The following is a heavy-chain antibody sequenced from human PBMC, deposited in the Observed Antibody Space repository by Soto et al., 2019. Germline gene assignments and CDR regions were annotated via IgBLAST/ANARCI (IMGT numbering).Heavy chain of an antibody. V-gene: IGHV4-31*03. CDR3: ARDGGSEVRGGGLDV. CDR1: GGSPSRDGHY. J-gene: IGHJ6*02. D-gene: IGHD3-16*01. Sequence: QVQLQESGPGLVKPSQTLSLTCTVSGGSPSRDGHYLSWIRQHPGKALEWLGYTSYTGTTNYTPSVTSRVTISLDTSKSQFSLKLSSVTAAGTAVYYCARDGGSEVRGGGLDVWGQGTRVTVSS. CDR2: TSYTGTT.